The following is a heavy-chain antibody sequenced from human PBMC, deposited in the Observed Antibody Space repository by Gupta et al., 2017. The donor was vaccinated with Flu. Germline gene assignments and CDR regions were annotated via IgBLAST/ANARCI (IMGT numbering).Heavy chain of an antibody. CDR3: ARFVGYSYGYYYGLEL. D-gene: IGHD5-18*01. CDR1: GGSIDSYY. Sequence: QVQLKESGPRLVKPSETLSVTCTISGGSIDSYYWSWIRQPPGKGLEWIGNVYFSGTTNYNSFLRSRVTISVDTSKNQFCLQLMSVTAADTAVYYCARFVGYSYGYYYGLELWGQGTTVTVSS. J-gene: IGHJ6*02. CDR2: VYFSGTT. V-gene: IGHV4-59*01.